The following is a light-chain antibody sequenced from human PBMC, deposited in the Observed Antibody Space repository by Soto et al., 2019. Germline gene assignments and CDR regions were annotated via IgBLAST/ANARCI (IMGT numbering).Light chain of an antibody. Sequence: QSALTQPASVSGSPGQSITISCAGTRDDIGAYDYVSWYQQHPGNAPKLLVYEVTNRPSGVSDRFSGSKSGNTASLTISGLQAEDEADYYCNSYTNSSAVVFGGGTKATVL. J-gene: IGLJ2*01. CDR2: EVT. CDR3: NSYTNSSAVV. CDR1: RDDIGAYDY. V-gene: IGLV2-14*01.